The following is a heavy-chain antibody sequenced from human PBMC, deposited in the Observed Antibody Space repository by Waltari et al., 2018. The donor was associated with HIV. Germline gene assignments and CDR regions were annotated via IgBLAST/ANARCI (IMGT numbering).Heavy chain of an antibody. CDR3: AREGIVAAPFDF. J-gene: IGHJ4*02. Sequence: QLQLVASGGGLVLAGGLLRLSCAPSGFMFRDFVIHWARQAPRKGLEWVAVISRDGSSKYYADSVQGRFTISRDNSKNSLHLHMNSLRPKDTAVYYCAREGIVAAPFDFWGLGTLVTVSS. D-gene: IGHD2-15*01. CDR2: ISRDGSSK. CDR1: GFMFRDFV. V-gene: IGHV3-30*01.